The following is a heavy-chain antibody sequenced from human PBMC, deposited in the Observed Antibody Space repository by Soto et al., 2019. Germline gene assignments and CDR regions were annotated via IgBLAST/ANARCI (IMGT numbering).Heavy chain of an antibody. D-gene: IGHD2-2*01. Sequence: ASVKVSCKASGYTFTSYAMHWVRQAPGQRLEWMGWINAGNGNTKYSQKFQGRVTITRDTSASTAYMELSSLRSEDTAVYYCARAARYCSSTSCYPPINWFDPWGQGTLVTVSS. V-gene: IGHV1-3*01. J-gene: IGHJ5*02. CDR1: GYTFTSYA. CDR3: ARAARYCSSTSCYPPINWFDP. CDR2: INAGNGNT.